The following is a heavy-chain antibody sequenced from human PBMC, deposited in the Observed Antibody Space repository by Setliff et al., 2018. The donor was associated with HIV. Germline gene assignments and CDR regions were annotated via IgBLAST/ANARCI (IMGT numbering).Heavy chain of an antibody. D-gene: IGHD3-22*01. V-gene: IGHV3-23*01. CDR3: AKCPTYGSGYYYVGDY. CDR2: ISPDGSGDSA. J-gene: IGHJ4*02. Sequence: GGSLRLSCAAFGFTFSSAWMGWVRQAPAKGLEWVANISPDGSGDSAYYSDSVKGRFTISRDNPKNTLYLQMNSLRAEDTAVYYCAKCPTYGSGYYYVGDYWGQGTLVTVSS. CDR1: GFTFSSAW.